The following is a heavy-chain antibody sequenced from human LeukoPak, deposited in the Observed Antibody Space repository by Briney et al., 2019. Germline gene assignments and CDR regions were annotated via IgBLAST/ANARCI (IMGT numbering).Heavy chain of an antibody. V-gene: IGHV4-59*01. D-gene: IGHD4-11*01. CDR3: ARSYRNYYPFDY. J-gene: IGHJ4*02. Sequence: SETLSLTCTVSGGSISSYYRSWIRQSPGKGLEWIGNIYYSGSTNYNPSLKSRVTISVDTSKNQFSLKLSSVTAADTAVYYCARSYRNYYPFDYWGQGTLVTVSS. CDR1: GGSISSYY. CDR2: IYYSGST.